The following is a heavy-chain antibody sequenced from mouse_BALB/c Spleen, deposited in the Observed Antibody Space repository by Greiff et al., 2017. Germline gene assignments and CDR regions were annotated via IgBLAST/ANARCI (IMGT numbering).Heavy chain of an antibody. CDR3: ARQGIHYYGLYAMDY. CDR1: GFSLTSYG. J-gene: IGHJ4*01. Sequence: QVQLQQSGPDLVAPSQSLSITCTVSGFSLTSYGVHWVRQPPGKGLEWLVVIWSDGSTTYNSALKSKLSISKDNSKSQVFLKMNSLQTDDTAMYYCARQGIHYYGLYAMDYWGQGTSVTVSS. CDR2: IWSDGST. V-gene: IGHV2-6-2*01. D-gene: IGHD1-2*01.